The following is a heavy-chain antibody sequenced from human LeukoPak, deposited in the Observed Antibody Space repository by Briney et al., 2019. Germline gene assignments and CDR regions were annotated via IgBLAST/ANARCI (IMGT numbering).Heavy chain of an antibody. CDR3: ARDHTTRVFY. CDR1: GFTFSSYA. J-gene: IGHJ4*02. CDR2: ISGSGVST. V-gene: IGHV3-23*01. Sequence: GGSLRLSCAASGFTFSSYAMSWVRQAPGKGLEWVSAISGSGVSTYYADSVKGRFTISRDNAQKSLYLQMNSLRAEDTAVYYCARDHTTRVFYWGQGTLVTVSS. D-gene: IGHD5-18*01.